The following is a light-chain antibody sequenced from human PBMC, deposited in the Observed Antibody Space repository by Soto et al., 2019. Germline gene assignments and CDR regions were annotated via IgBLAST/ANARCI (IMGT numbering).Light chain of an antibody. J-gene: IGKJ1*01. CDR2: GAS. CDR3: QQYGGSHWT. CDR1: QSVSSSY. Sequence: EVVLTQSLGVLSLSPGEIVTLSCRASQSVSSSYLAWYQQKPGQAPRLLIYGASSRAIDIPRRFSGSGSGTDFTLTIGGLEPEDVAVYFCQQYGGSHWTFGQGTKVEIK. V-gene: IGKV3-20*01.